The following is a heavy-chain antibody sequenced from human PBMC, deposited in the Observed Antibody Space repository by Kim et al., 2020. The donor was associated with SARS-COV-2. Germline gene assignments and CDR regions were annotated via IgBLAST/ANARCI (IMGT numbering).Heavy chain of an antibody. CDR1: GFTFRTYA. CDR2: ISGSGATT. J-gene: IGHJ3*02. CDR3: AKDGDTSTTRTDSLDI. D-gene: IGHD3-16*01. Sequence: GGSLILSCATSGFTFRTYAMSWVRQAPGKGLEWLSAISGSGATTHYADSVKGRFTISRDNSMNTLSLQMTSLRVEDTALYYCAKDGDTSTTRTDSLDIWG. V-gene: IGHV3-23*01.